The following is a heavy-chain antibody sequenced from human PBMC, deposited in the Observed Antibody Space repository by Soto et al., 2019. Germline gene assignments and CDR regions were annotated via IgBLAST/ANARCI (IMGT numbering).Heavy chain of an antibody. CDR3: ARATASGWYFDY. CDR2: IYYSGST. J-gene: IGHJ4*02. Sequence: PSETLSLTCTVSGGSIIRYYWSWIRQPPGKGLEWIGYIYYSGSTNYNPSLKSRVTISVDTSKNQFSLKLSSVTAADTAVYYCARATASGWYFDYWGQGTLVTVSS. D-gene: IGHD6-19*01. V-gene: IGHV4-59*01. CDR1: GGSIIRYY.